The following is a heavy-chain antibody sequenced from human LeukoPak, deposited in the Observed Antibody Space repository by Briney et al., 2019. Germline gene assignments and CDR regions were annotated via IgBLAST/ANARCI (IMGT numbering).Heavy chain of an antibody. CDR2: IIPILGIA. Sequence: SVKVSCKASGGTFSSYAISWVRQAPGQGLEWMGRIIPILGIANYAQKFQGRVTITADKSTSTAYMELSSLRSEDTAVYYCARARKTTVTTYDYWGQGTLVTVSP. CDR3: ARARKTTVTTYDY. J-gene: IGHJ4*02. CDR1: GGTFSSYA. D-gene: IGHD4-17*01. V-gene: IGHV1-69*04.